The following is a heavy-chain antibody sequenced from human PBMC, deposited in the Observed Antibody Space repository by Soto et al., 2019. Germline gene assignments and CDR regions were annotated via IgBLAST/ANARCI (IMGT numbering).Heavy chain of an antibody. D-gene: IGHD1-26*01. J-gene: IGHJ4*02. CDR2: IYPGDSDT. V-gene: IGHV5-51*01. Sequence: GESLKISCKGSGYSFKRYWIGWVRQMPGKGLEWMGIIYPGDSDTRYSPSFQGQVTINADKSISTADRQWSSLKASDTAMYYCARQGRVGARHFDYWGQGTLVTVSS. CDR3: ARQGRVGARHFDY. CDR1: GYSFKRYW.